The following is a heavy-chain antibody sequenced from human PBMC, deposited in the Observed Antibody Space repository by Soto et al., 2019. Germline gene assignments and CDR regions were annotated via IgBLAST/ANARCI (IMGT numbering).Heavy chain of an antibody. CDR2: IWYDGSNK. CDR3: ARESWVV. CDR1: GFTFSSYG. D-gene: IGHD6-13*01. J-gene: IGHJ6*02. Sequence: QVQLVESGGGVVQPGRSLRLSCAASGFTFSSYGMHWVRQAPGKGLEWVAVIWYDGSNKYYADSVKGRFTISRDNSKNTLYLQMNSLRAEGTAVYYCARESWVVWGQGTTVTVSS. V-gene: IGHV3-33*01.